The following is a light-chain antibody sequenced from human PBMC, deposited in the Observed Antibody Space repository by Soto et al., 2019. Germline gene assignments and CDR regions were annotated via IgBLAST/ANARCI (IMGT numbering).Light chain of an antibody. CDR1: QGISSW. V-gene: IGKV3-11*01. CDR2: DAS. Sequence: TQSPSSVSASVGDRVTITCRASQGISSWLAWYQQKPGQAPRLLIYDASNRATGIPARFSGSGSGTDFTLTISSLEPEDFAVYYCQQRSNWPLTFGGGTKVEIK. J-gene: IGKJ4*01. CDR3: QQRSNWPLT.